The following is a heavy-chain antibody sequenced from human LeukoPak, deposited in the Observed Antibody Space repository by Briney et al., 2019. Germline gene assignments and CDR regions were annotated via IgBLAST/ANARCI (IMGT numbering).Heavy chain of an antibody. CDR1: GFTFSDSN. CDR3: ALRGFDY. Sequence: PGGSLRLSCTAPGFTFSDSNLNWVRQAPGKGLEWVSHISSSITIYYADSVKGRFTISRDNAKNSLYLQMNSLRDEDTAVYYCALRGFDYWGQGTLVTVSS. D-gene: IGHD3-16*01. J-gene: IGHJ4*02. V-gene: IGHV3-48*02. CDR2: ISSSITI.